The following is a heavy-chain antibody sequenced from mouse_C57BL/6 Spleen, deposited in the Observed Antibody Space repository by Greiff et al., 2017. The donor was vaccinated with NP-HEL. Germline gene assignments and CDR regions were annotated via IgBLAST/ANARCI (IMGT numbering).Heavy chain of an antibody. CDR1: GFTFSDFY. CDR3: ARDAGYYYGSSGYFDV. Sequence: EVMLVESGGGLVQSGRSLRLSCATSGFTFSDFYMEWVRQAPGKGLEWIAASRNKANDYTTEYSASVKGRFIVSRDTSQSILYLQMNALRAEDTAIYYCARDAGYYYGSSGYFDVWGTGTTVTVSS. D-gene: IGHD1-1*01. V-gene: IGHV7-1*01. J-gene: IGHJ1*03. CDR2: SRNKANDYTT.